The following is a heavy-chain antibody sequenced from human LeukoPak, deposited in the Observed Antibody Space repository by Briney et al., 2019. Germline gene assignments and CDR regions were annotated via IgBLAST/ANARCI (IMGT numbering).Heavy chain of an antibody. D-gene: IGHD6-6*01. CDR1: GGSFSGYY. V-gene: IGHV4-34*01. CDR3: AREEYSPYDY. CDR2: INHSGST. J-gene: IGHJ4*02. Sequence: SETLSLTCAVYGGSFSGYYWSWIRQPPGKGLEWIGEINHSGSTNYNPSLKSRDTISVDTSKNQFSLKLSSVTAADTAVYYCAREEYSPYDYWGQGTLVTVSS.